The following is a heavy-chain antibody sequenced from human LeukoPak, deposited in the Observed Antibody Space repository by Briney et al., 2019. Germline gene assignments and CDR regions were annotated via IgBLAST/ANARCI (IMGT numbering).Heavy chain of an antibody. D-gene: IGHD7-27*01. CDR1: GYTFIGYY. V-gene: IGHV1-2*02. Sequence: GDSVNVSCKASGYTFIGYYIHWVRQAPGQGLEWMGWINPNSGGTNYAQKFQGRVTMTRDTSISTAYMELSRLRSDDTAVYYCARDLYPNWGFSVGYWGQGTLVTVSS. CDR3: ARDLYPNWGFSVGY. CDR2: INPNSGGT. J-gene: IGHJ4*02.